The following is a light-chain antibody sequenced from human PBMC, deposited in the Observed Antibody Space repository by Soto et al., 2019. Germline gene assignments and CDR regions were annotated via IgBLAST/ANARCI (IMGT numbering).Light chain of an antibody. CDR2: AAS. J-gene: IGKJ4*01. CDR1: QSLGSGY. CDR3: QQYYSTPLT. Sequence: EIVLTQSPGTLSLSPGDRATLSCRASQSLGSGYLAWYQQKPGQAPRILIYAASTRATGIPDRFSGSGSGTDFTLTISSLQAEDVAVYYCQQYYSTPLTFGGGTKVDIK. V-gene: IGKV3-20*01.